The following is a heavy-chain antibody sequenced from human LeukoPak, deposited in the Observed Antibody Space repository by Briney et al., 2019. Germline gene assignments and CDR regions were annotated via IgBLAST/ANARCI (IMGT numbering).Heavy chain of an antibody. Sequence: GGSLRLSCAASGFTFSSYAMSWVRQAPGKGLEWVSAISGSGGSTYYADSVKGRFTISRDNSKNTLYLQMNSLRADDTAVYYCAKDRSYYDSSGYYALWGQGTLVTVSS. CDR1: GFTFSSYA. J-gene: IGHJ4*02. V-gene: IGHV3-23*01. CDR2: ISGSGGST. D-gene: IGHD3-22*01. CDR3: AKDRSYYDSSGYYAL.